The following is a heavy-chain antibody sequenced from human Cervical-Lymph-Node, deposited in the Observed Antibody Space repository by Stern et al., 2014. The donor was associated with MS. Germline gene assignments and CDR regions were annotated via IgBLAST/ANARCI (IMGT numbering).Heavy chain of an antibody. J-gene: IGHJ3*02. CDR3: ARGTMSMVRGVINAFDI. Sequence: VQLVESGAEVKKPGASVKVSCKASGYTFTGYYMHWVRQAPGQGLEWMGRINPNSGGTSYAQKFQGRVTMTRDTSISTAYMELSRLRSDDTAVYYCARGTMSMVRGVINAFDIWGQGTMVTVSS. CDR2: INPNSGGT. CDR1: GYTFTGYY. D-gene: IGHD3-10*01. V-gene: IGHV1-2*06.